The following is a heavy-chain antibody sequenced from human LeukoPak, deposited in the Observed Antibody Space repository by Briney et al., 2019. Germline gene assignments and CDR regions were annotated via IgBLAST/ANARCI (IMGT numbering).Heavy chain of an antibody. CDR2: ISTSGSTI. CDR1: GFTFSSYE. J-gene: IGHJ5*02. V-gene: IGHV3-48*03. Sequence: GGSLRLSCAASGFTFSSYEMNWVRQAPGKGLEWVSYISTSGSTIYYADSVKGRFTTSRDNAKNSLFLQMNSLRAEDTAVYYCVREWLGDYRRSEGFDPWGQGTLVTVSS. CDR3: VREWLGDYRRSEGFDP. D-gene: IGHD3-10*01.